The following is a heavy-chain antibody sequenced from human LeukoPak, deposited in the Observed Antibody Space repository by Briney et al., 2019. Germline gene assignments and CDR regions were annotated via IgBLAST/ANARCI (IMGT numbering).Heavy chain of an antibody. D-gene: IGHD6-19*01. CDR2: IYYSGST. CDR3: ARPRTRLAWFDP. CDR1: GGSISSSSYY. J-gene: IGHJ5*02. V-gene: IGHV4-39*01. Sequence: SETLSLTCTVSGGSISSSSYYWGWIRQPPGKGLEWIGSIYYSGSTHYNPSLKSRVTISVDTSKNQFSLKLRSVTAADTAVYYCARPRTRLAWFDPWGQGTLVTVSS.